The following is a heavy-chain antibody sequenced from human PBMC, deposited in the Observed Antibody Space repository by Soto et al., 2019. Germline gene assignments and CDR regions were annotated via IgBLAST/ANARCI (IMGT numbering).Heavy chain of an antibody. CDR3: ARKNGVLDAFDI. Sequence: QVKLQESGPGLVKPSDTLSHTCAVSGYSIRSSNWWGWIRQPPGKGLEWIGYIYYSGRPYYNPSLKSRVTMSVDTSKNQFALKLSSVPAVDTAVYYCARKNGVLDAFDIWGQGTMVTVSS. V-gene: IGHV4-28*01. CDR1: GYSIRSSNW. D-gene: IGHD4-17*01. J-gene: IGHJ3*02. CDR2: IYYSGRP.